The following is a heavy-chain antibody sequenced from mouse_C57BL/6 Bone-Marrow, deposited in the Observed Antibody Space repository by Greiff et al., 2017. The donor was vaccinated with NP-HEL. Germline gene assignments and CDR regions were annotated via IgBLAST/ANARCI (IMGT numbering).Heavy chain of an antibody. V-gene: IGHV1-69*01. CDR2: IDPSDSYT. Sequence: QVQLHQSGAELVMPGASVKLSCKASGYTFTSYWMHWVKQRPGQGLEWIGEIDPSDSYTNYNQKFKGKSTLTVDKSSSTAYMQLSSLTSEDSAVYYCARSAYYSNYGGYAMDYWGQGTSVTVSS. D-gene: IGHD2-5*01. CDR3: ARSAYYSNYGGYAMDY. CDR1: GYTFTSYW. J-gene: IGHJ4*01.